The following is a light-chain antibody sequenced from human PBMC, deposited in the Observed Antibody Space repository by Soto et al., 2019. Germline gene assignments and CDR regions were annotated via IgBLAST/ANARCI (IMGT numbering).Light chain of an antibody. J-gene: IGKJ1*01. CDR1: QSIDTW. Sequence: DIQMTQSPSTLSALVGDTVTITCRASQSIDTWLAWHQQKPGRAPKLLISKASALESGVPSRFSGSGSGTDFTLTIRDVQPDDFAIYYCQQYNSYRAFGQGTKVDI. V-gene: IGKV1-5*03. CDR2: KAS. CDR3: QQYNSYRA.